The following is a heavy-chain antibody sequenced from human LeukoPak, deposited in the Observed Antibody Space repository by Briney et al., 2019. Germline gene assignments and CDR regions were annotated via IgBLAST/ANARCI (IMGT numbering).Heavy chain of an antibody. D-gene: IGHD6-13*01. Sequence: SCRASGYTFTSYAMHWVRQPPGKGLEYVSAISSNGGSTNYANSVKGRFTISRNNSKNTQYLQMGSLRAEDMAVYYCARSMSFGQLVGAFDIWGQGTMVTVSS. CDR2: ISSNGGST. CDR1: GYTFTSYA. CDR3: ARSMSFGQLVGAFDI. J-gene: IGHJ3*02. V-gene: IGHV3-64*01.